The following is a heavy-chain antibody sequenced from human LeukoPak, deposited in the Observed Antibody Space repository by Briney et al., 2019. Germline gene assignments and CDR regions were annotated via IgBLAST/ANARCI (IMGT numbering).Heavy chain of an antibody. J-gene: IGHJ4*01. CDR1: GFTFSNSA. CDR2: LSGSGITT. V-gene: IGHV3-23*01. D-gene: IGHD6-19*01. CDR3: AKGIYCSGWSYFDY. Sequence: GGSLRLSCAASGFTFSNSAMSWVRQAPGKGLEWVSTLSGSGITTYYADSVKGRFTISRDNSKNTLYLQMNSLRAEDTAVYYCAKGIYCSGWSYFDYWGHGTLVTVSS.